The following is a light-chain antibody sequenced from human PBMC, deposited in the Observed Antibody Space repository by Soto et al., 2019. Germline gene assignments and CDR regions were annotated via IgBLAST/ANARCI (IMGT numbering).Light chain of an antibody. CDR3: QQCGSSPWT. V-gene: IGKV3-20*01. J-gene: IGKJ1*01. CDR1: QSVSSN. CDR2: AAS. Sequence: EIVMTQSPATLSVSPGERATLSCRASQSVSSNLAWYQQTPGQAPRLLIYAASSRATGIPDRFSGGGSGTDFTLTISRLEPEDFAVYYCQQCGSSPWTFGQGTKVDIK.